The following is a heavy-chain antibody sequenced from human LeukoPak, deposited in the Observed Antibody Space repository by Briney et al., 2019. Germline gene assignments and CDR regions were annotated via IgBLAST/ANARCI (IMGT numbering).Heavy chain of an antibody. J-gene: IGHJ5*02. D-gene: IGHD6-13*01. CDR1: GYTFTSYD. Sequence: ASVKVSCKASGYTFTSYDINWVRQATGQGLEWMGWMNPNSGSTGYAQKFQGRVTMTRNTSISTAYMELSSLRSEDTAVYYCARSGSSWYSWFDPWGQGTLVTVSS. CDR2: MNPNSGST. CDR3: ARSGSSWYSWFDP. V-gene: IGHV1-8*01.